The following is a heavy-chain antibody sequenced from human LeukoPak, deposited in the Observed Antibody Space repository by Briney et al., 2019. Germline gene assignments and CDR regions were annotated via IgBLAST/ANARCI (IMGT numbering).Heavy chain of an antibody. D-gene: IGHD5-18*01. CDR3: AKGGGYLLFYYSDN. CDR2: RSWNGGSI. V-gene: IGHV3-9*03. Sequence: GGSLRLSCAASGVTFGDYGMHWVRQAPGHGLEWVCGRSWNGGSIGYADSVRGRFIISRDTAKNSLYLQMASPSAEDMALYYCAKGGGYLLFYYSDNWGQGTLVTVSS. J-gene: IGHJ4*02. CDR1: GVTFGDYG.